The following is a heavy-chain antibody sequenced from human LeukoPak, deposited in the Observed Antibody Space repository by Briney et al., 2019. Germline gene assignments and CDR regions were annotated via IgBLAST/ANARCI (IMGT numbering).Heavy chain of an antibody. V-gene: IGHV4-59*01. J-gene: IGHJ2*01. CDR1: GGSISSYY. D-gene: IGHD2-15*01. CDR2: ISYSGST. CDR3: AREGWDL. Sequence: SETLSLTCTVSGGSISSYYWSWIRQPPGKGLEWIGYISYSGSTNYNRSLKSRVTISVDTSKNQFSLKLTSVTAADTAVYYCAREGWDLWGRGTLVTVSS.